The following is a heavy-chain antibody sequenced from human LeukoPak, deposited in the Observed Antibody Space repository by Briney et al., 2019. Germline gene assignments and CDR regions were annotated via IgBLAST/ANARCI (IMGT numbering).Heavy chain of an antibody. CDR3: ARPTYGDQDY. V-gene: IGHV5-10-1*01. D-gene: IGHD4-17*01. Sequence: GEALRISCKGSGYSFTSYWISWVRQMPGKGLEWMGRIDPSDSYTNYSPSFQGHVTISTDKSISTAYLQWSSLKASDTAMYYCARPTYGDQDYWGQGTLVTVSS. J-gene: IGHJ4*02. CDR2: IDPSDSYT. CDR1: GYSFTSYW.